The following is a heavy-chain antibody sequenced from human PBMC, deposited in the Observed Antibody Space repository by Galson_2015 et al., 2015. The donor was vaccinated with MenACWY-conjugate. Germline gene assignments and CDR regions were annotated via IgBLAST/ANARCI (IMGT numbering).Heavy chain of an antibody. CDR3: AREPDIVVVPAAVFCDY. D-gene: IGHD2-2*01. Sequence: SVKVSCKASGCTFSSYAISWVRQAPGQGLEWMGRIIPILGIANYAQKFQGRVTITADKSTSTAYMELSSLRSEDTAVYYCAREPDIVVVPAAVFCDYWGQGTLVTVSS. CDR2: IIPILGIA. CDR1: GCTFSSYA. V-gene: IGHV1-69*04. J-gene: IGHJ4*02.